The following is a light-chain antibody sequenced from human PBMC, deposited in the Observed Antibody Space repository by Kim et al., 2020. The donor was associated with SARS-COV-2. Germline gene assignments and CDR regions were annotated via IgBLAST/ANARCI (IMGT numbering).Light chain of an antibody. CDR1: QSINSW. J-gene: IGKJ1*01. CDR3: QQYDTYCA. CDR2: DAS. Sequence: GDRVTIPCRASQSINSWLAWYQQKPGKAPKLLIYDASSLESGVPPRFSGNGTGTEFTLNISSLQPDDFANYYCQQYDTYCAFGQGTKVDIK. V-gene: IGKV1-5*01.